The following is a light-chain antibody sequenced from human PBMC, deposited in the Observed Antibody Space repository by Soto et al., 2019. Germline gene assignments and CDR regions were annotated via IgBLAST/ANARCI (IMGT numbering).Light chain of an antibody. J-gene: IGLJ1*01. CDR1: SSDVGGYNY. V-gene: IGLV2-8*01. CDR2: EVS. CDR3: VSDAGTAYV. Sequence: QSVLNQPPSASGSPGQSVTISCPGTSSDVGGYNYVSWYQQYPCKLPKLIIYEVSGRPSGVPDRFSGSKSGNTASLTVSGLQPEDEADYYCVSDAGTAYVFGTGTKLTVL.